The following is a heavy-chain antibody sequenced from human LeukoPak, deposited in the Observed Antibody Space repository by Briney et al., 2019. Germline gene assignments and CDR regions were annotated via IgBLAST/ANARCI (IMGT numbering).Heavy chain of an antibody. CDR3: TTDRDSSGYYSGAQLKTRRFGNY. CDR1: GFPFGDSA. J-gene: IGHJ4*02. V-gene: IGHV3-49*04. CDR2: IRNKAHGGTT. Sequence: GGSLRLSCTASGFPFGDSALHWVRQAPGKGLEWVGFIRNKAHGGTTDYAAPVKGRFTISRDDSKNTLYLQMNSLKTEDTAVYYCTTDRDSSGYYSGAQLKTRRFGNYWGQGTLVTVSS. D-gene: IGHD3-22*01.